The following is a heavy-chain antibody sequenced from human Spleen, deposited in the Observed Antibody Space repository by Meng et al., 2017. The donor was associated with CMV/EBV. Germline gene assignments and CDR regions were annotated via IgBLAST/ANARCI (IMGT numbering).Heavy chain of an antibody. CDR1: GFTFDDYA. CDR3: ARVGSRYYDFWSGAYGMDV. V-gene: IGHV3-30-3*01. CDR2: ISYDGSNK. Sequence: GESLKISCAASGFTFDDYAMHWVRQAPGKGLEWVAVISYDGSNKYYADSVKGRFTISRDNSKNTLYLQMNSLRAEDTAVYYCARVGSRYYDFWSGAYGMDVWGQGTTVTVSS. D-gene: IGHD3-3*01. J-gene: IGHJ6*02.